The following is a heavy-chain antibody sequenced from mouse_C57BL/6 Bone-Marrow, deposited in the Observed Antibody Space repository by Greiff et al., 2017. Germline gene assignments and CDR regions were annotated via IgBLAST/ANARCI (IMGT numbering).Heavy chain of an antibody. D-gene: IGHD3-2*02. Sequence: VQLQQPGTELVKPGASVKLSCKASGYTFTRYWMHWVKQRPGQGLEWIGNINPSNGGTNYNEKFKSKATLTVDKSSSTAYMQLSSLTSEDSAVYYCARGYSSGYVDYAMDYWGQGTSVTVSS. CDR2: INPSNGGT. V-gene: IGHV1-53*01. J-gene: IGHJ4*01. CDR1: GYTFTRYW. CDR3: ARGYSSGYVDYAMDY.